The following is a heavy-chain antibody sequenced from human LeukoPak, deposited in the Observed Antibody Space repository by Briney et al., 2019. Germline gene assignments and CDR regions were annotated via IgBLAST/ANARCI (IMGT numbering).Heavy chain of an antibody. CDR3: ARRHIVDAFGI. Sequence: SETLSLTCTVSGGSISTYYWSWIRQPPGKGLEWIGYISYSGSTNYNPSLKSRVSTSVDTSKNQFSLKLSSVTAADTAVHYCARRHIVDAFGIWGQGTMVTVSS. V-gene: IGHV4-59*08. D-gene: IGHD5-12*01. CDR2: ISYSGST. CDR1: GGSISTYY. J-gene: IGHJ3*02.